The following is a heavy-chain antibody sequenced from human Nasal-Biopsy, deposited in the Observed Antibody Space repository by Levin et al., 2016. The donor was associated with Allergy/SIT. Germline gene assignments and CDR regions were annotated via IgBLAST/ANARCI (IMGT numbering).Heavy chain of an antibody. CDR1: GFTFSDYY. CDR2: ISSSGETT. Sequence: GGSLRLSCAASGFTFSDYYMSWIRQAPGKGLEWVSYISSSGETTHYADSVKARFAISRDNGKNSLYLQMNSLRAEDTAVYYCARSVSLVRGVRSFDFWGQGNLVTVSS. V-gene: IGHV3-11*01. J-gene: IGHJ4*02. D-gene: IGHD3-10*01. CDR3: ARSVSLVRGVRSFDF.